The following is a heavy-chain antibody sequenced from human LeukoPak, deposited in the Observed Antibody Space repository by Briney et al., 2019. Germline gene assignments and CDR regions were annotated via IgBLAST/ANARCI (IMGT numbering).Heavy chain of an antibody. CDR2: IYYSGST. V-gene: IGHV4-39*07. Sequence: PSETLSLTCTVSGGSISSSSYYWGWIRQPPGKGLEWIGSIYYSGSTYYNPSLKSRVTISVDTSKNQFSLKLSSVTAADTAVYYCARDLSRYYDSSGYLYYFDYWGQGTLVTVSS. D-gene: IGHD3-22*01. CDR1: GGSISSSSYY. CDR3: ARDLSRYYDSSGYLYYFDY. J-gene: IGHJ4*02.